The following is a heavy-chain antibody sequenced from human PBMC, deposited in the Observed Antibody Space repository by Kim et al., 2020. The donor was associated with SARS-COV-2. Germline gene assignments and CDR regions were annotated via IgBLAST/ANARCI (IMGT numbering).Heavy chain of an antibody. CDR3: AKEGDIVVVVAAPFDY. D-gene: IGHD2-15*01. V-gene: IGHV3-23*01. J-gene: IGHJ4*02. Sequence: SVKGRFTISRDNSKNTLYLQMNSLRAEDTAVYYCAKEGDIVVVVAAPFDYWGQGTLVTVSS.